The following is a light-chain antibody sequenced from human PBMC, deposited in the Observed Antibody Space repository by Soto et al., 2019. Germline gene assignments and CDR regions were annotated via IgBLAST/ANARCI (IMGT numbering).Light chain of an antibody. J-gene: IGLJ3*02. Sequence: QSVLTQPPSASGSPGQSLTISCTGTSSDVGAHNYVSWYQQIPGKAPKLMLYDVNKRPSGVPDRFSGSKSGNTASLTVSGLQAEDEADYYCSSYAGGNNWVFGGGTKLTVL. CDR2: DVN. CDR1: SSDVGAHNY. CDR3: SSYAGGNNWV. V-gene: IGLV2-8*01.